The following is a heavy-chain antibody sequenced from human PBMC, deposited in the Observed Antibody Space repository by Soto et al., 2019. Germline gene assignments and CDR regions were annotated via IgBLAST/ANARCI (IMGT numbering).Heavy chain of an antibody. V-gene: IGHV4-34*01. J-gene: IGHJ6*02. Sequence: PSETLSLTCAVYGGSFSGYYWSWIRQPPGKGLEWIGEINHSGSTNYNPSLKSRVTISVDTSKNQFSLKLSSVTAADTAVYHCARGGVAASKNYYYYYGMDVWGQGTTVTVSS. D-gene: IGHD2-15*01. CDR1: GGSFSGYY. CDR3: ARGGVAASKNYYYYYGMDV. CDR2: INHSGST.